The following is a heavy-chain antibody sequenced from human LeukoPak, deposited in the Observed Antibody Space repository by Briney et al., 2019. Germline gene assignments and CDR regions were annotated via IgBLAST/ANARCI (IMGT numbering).Heavy chain of an antibody. CDR1: GFTFSSYS. Sequence: GGSLRLSCAASGFTFSSYSMNWVRQAPGKGLEWVSSISSSSSYIYYADSVRGRFTISRDNAKNSLYLQMNSLRAEDPAVYYCARVVVPRDYGERTGSFGYWGQGTLVTVSS. V-gene: IGHV3-21*01. D-gene: IGHD4-17*01. CDR2: ISSSSSYI. J-gene: IGHJ4*02. CDR3: ARVVVPRDYGERTGSFGY.